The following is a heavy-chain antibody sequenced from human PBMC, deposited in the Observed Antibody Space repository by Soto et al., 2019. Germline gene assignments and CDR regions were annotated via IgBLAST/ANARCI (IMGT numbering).Heavy chain of an antibody. CDR3: ARTPVLSQWLVDY. CDR1: GFTFSSYG. J-gene: IGHJ4*02. Sequence: QVQLVESGGGVVQPGRSLRLSCAASGFTFSSYGMHWVRQAPGKGLEWVAVIWFDVNNRYYADSVKGRFTISRDNSKNTLYLQMNRLRAEDTAVYYCARTPVLSQWLVDYWGQGALVTVSS. CDR2: IWFDVNNR. D-gene: IGHD6-19*01. V-gene: IGHV3-33*01.